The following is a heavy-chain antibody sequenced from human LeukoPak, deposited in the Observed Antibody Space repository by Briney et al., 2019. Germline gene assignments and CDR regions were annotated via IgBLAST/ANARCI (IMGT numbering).Heavy chain of an antibody. CDR3: ARKVYGSGSDYPFDY. D-gene: IGHD3-10*01. CDR2: ISYDGSNK. J-gene: IGHJ4*02. CDR1: GFTFSSYG. V-gene: IGHV3-30*03. Sequence: GRSLRLSCAASGFTFSSYGMHWVRQAPGKGLEWVAVISYDGSNKYYADSVKGRFTISRDNSKNTLYLQMNSLRAEDTAVYYCARKVYGSGSDYPFDYWGQGTLVTVSS.